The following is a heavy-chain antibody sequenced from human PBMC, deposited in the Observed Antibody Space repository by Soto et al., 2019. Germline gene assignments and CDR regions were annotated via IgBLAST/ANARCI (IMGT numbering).Heavy chain of an antibody. CDR3: ASLPAAMSYYYYGMDV. J-gene: IGHJ6*02. CDR2: INHSGST. CDR1: GGSFSGYY. D-gene: IGHD2-2*01. Sequence: QVQLQQWGAGLLKPSETLSLTCAVYGGSFSGYYWSWIRQPPGKGLEWIGEINHSGSTNYNPSLKIRVTISVDTSKNQFSLKLSSVTAADTAVYYCASLPAAMSYYYYGMDVWGQGTTVTVSS. V-gene: IGHV4-34*01.